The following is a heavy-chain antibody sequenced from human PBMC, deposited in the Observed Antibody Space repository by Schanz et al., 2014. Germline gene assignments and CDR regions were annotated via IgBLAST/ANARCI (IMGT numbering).Heavy chain of an antibody. D-gene: IGHD3-10*01. Sequence: EVQVVESGGGLVQPGGSLRLSCVASGFAFSSFAMTWVRQAPGMGLEWVSFVHPGGSTYYPDSVKGRFTISRDNSKNSLYLQMNSLRAEDTAVYYCARIGGSVFDYWAQGTLVTVSS. V-gene: IGHV3-66*01. CDR2: VHPGGST. J-gene: IGHJ4*02. CDR3: ARIGGSVFDY. CDR1: GFAFSSFA.